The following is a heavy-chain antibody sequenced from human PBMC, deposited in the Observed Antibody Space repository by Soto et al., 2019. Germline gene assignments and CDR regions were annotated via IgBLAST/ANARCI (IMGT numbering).Heavy chain of an antibody. D-gene: IGHD6-13*01. CDR1: GFSFSDYA. J-gene: IGHJ4*02. Sequence: GESLKISCAASGFSFSDYAMTWVRQAPGKGLEWVSVISESGGSTHYAESVRGRFTISRDNSENTLYLRMNSLRDDDTAVYFCAKRSPYSTGWYSPIFDYWGQGALVTVSS. V-gene: IGHV3-23*01. CDR3: AKRSPYSTGWYSPIFDY. CDR2: ISESGGST.